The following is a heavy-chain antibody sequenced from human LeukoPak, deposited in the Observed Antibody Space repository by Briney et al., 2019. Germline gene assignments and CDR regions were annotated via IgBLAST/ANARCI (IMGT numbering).Heavy chain of an antibody. Sequence: SCKASGYTFTGYYMHWVRQAPGKGLEWVAVTSYDGSKKYYVDSVKGRFTISRDNSKNTLYPQMNILRDEDTSLYYCARERLGYYGAGNHRPFDYWGLGNLVTVSS. D-gene: IGHD3-10*01. CDR1: GYTFTGYY. CDR2: TSYDGSKK. J-gene: IGHJ4*02. V-gene: IGHV3-30*14. CDR3: ARERLGYYGAGNHRPFDY.